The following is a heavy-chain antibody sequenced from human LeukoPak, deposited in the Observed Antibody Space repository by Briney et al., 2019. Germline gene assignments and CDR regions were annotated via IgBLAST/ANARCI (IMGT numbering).Heavy chain of an antibody. CDR3: ARAYDSSSSFDY. CDR1: GFTFTGYA. V-gene: IGHV3-21*01. J-gene: IGHJ4*02. Sequence: PGGSLRLFCAASGFTFTGYALNWVRQAPGKGLEWVSSISINRSYMYYADSVKGRFTISRDNAKNSLSLQMNSLRAEDTAVYYCARAYDSSSSFDYWGQGTLVTVSS. CDR2: ISINRSYM. D-gene: IGHD3-22*01.